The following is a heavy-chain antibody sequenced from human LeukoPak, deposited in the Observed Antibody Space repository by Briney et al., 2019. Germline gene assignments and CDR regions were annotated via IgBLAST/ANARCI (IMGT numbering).Heavy chain of an antibody. Sequence: ASVKVSCKASGYTFTSYGISWVRQAPGQGLEWMGWISAYNGNTNYAQKLQGRVTMTTDTSTSTAYMELRSLRSDDTAVYYCARVPLDYYGSGSYISFFDYWGQGTLVTVSS. D-gene: IGHD3-10*01. CDR1: GYTFTSYG. CDR3: ARVPLDYYGSGSYISFFDY. J-gene: IGHJ4*02. CDR2: ISAYNGNT. V-gene: IGHV1-18*01.